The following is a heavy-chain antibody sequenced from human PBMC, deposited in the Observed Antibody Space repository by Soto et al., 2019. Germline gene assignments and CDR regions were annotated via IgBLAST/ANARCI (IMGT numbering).Heavy chain of an antibody. D-gene: IGHD5-18*01. CDR1: GGTFTNFG. CDR3: ARGTAMVTTSQDDFYYGMDV. Sequence: QVQLVQSGVEVKKPGSSVKVSCMASGGTFTNFGFSWVRQAPGQGLEWMGGILPLFHTTNFAQKFQGRVTITADESTSTAYMELSSLRSEDTAVYYCARGTAMVTTSQDDFYYGMDVWGPGTTVTVSS. V-gene: IGHV1-69*01. J-gene: IGHJ6*02. CDR2: ILPLFHTT.